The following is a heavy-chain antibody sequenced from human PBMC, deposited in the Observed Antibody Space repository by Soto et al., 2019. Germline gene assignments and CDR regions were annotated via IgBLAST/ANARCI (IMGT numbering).Heavy chain of an antibody. CDR2: IIPILGIA. V-gene: IGHV1-69*02. D-gene: IGHD4-17*01. CDR3: ARGSTADYGDHLLQXQH. Sequence: ASVKVSCKASGGTFSSYTISWVRQAPGQGLEWMGRIIPILGIANYAQKFQGRVTITADKSTSTAYMELSSLRSEDTAVYYCARGSTADYGDHLLQXQHWGQGTLVTVSS. CDR1: GGTFSSYT. J-gene: IGHJ1*01.